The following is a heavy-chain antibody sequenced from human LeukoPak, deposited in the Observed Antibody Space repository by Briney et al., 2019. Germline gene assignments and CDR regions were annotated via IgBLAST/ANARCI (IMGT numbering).Heavy chain of an antibody. CDR2: ISNSGGTT. Sequence: SGGSLRLSCAASGFNFMDYAMTWVRQVPGKGLEWVSGISNSGGTTNYADSVKGRFTVSRDNSKDTLYLQMNSLRAEDTAVYYCAREFPAAGTAFDYWGHGTLVTVSS. D-gene: IGHD6-13*01. CDR1: GFNFMDYA. CDR3: AREFPAAGTAFDY. V-gene: IGHV3-23*01. J-gene: IGHJ4*01.